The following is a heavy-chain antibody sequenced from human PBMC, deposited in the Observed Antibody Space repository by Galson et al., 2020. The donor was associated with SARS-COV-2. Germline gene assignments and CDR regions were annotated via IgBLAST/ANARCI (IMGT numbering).Heavy chain of an antibody. Sequence: ETSETLSLTCSVSDATMSSYYWSWIRQPPGKGLEWVGSISYSGSTSYNPSLRSRVTISVDLSKNQLPLKVTSVTAADTAVYYCARDPAPLYGDNYYYGMDVWGRGTTVTVSS. V-gene: IGHV4-59*01. CDR2: ISYSGST. D-gene: IGHD4-17*01. J-gene: IGHJ6*02. CDR1: DATMSSYY. CDR3: ARDPAPLYGDNYYYGMDV.